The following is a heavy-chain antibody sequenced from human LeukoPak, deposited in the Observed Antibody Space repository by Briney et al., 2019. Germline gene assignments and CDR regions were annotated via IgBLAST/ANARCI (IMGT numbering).Heavy chain of an antibody. CDR1: GFTFSSYA. CDR3: AKVVAGNIDYYFDY. J-gene: IGHJ4*02. V-gene: IGHV3-30*04. CDR2: ISYDGSNK. D-gene: IGHD2/OR15-2a*01. Sequence: GGSLRLSCAASGFTFSSYAMHWVRQAPGKGLEWVAVISYDGSNKYYADSVKGRFTISRDNSKNTLYLQMRNLRVEHTAVYYCAKVVAGNIDYYFDYWGQGILAAVSS.